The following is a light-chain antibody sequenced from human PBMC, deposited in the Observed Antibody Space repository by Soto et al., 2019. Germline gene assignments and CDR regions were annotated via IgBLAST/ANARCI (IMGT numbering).Light chain of an antibody. CDR2: EVA. Sequence: QSVLTQPPSVSGSPGQSVTISCTGTSTDFVSYNRVSWYQQPPGNAPKLLIYEVADRPSGVSDRFSGSKSGNTASLTISALQAEDEAVYYCSSYATSGTNVIFGGGTKVTVL. J-gene: IGLJ2*01. CDR1: STDFVSYNR. V-gene: IGLV2-18*02. CDR3: SSYATSGTNVI.